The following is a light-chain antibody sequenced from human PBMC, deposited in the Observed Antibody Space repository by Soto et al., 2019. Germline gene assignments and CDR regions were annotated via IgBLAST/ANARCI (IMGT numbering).Light chain of an antibody. CDR1: GGDVGAYNF. V-gene: IGLV2-14*03. Sequence: QSALTQPASVSGSPGQSITISCTGTGGDVGAYNFVSWYQQDPGKAPKLMLYDVNIRPSGVSNRFSGSKSGNTASLTISGLQAEDEADYYCTSWTTSTTMIFGGGTKLTVL. CDR3: TSWTTSTTMI. J-gene: IGLJ2*01. CDR2: DVN.